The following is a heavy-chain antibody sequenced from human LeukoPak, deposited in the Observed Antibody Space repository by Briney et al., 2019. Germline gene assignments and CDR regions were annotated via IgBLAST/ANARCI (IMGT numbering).Heavy chain of an antibody. CDR2: IVVGSGNT. Sequence: SVKVSCKASGFTFTNSALQWVRQARGQRLEWIGWIVVGSGNTEYAQKFQERVTITSDMSTGTAYMEVYSLRPEDTAVYYCAVCPSSWRKDYYYYGMDVWGQGTTVTVSS. J-gene: IGHJ6*02. CDR3: AVCPSSWRKDYYYYGMDV. D-gene: IGHD1-1*01. CDR1: GFTFTNSA. V-gene: IGHV1-58*01.